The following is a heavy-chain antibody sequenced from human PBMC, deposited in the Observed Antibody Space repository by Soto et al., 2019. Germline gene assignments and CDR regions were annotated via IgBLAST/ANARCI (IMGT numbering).Heavy chain of an antibody. Sequence: EVQLLESGGGLVQPGGSLRLSCAASGFTFSSYAMSWVRQAPGKGLEWVSAISGSGGSTYYADSVKGRFTISRDNSKNTLYLQMNSLRAEDTAVYYCAKDLQDLSDSSGPGDYWGQGTLVTVSS. V-gene: IGHV3-23*01. J-gene: IGHJ4*02. CDR3: AKDLQDLSDSSGPGDY. D-gene: IGHD3-22*01. CDR1: GFTFSSYA. CDR2: ISGSGGST.